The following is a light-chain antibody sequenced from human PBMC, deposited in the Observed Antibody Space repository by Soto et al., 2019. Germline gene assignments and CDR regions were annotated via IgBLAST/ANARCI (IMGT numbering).Light chain of an antibody. CDR3: SSYTSSSTLDWV. CDR2: DVS. V-gene: IGLV2-14*01. CDR1: SSDFGGYNY. J-gene: IGLJ3*02. Sequence: QSALTQPASVSGSPGQSITISCTGTSSDFGGYNYVSWYQQHPGKAPKLMIYDVSNRPSGVSNRFSGSKSVNTASLTISGLQAEGEADYYCSSYTSSSTLDWVFGGGTKVTVL.